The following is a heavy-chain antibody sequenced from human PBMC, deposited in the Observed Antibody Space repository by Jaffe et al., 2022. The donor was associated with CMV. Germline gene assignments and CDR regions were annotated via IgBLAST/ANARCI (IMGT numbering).Heavy chain of an antibody. CDR1: GFIFSDYY. J-gene: IGHJ6*02. CDR2: ISNSGRTT. V-gene: IGHV3-11*01. CDR3: ARKRAPGPYYYYGMDV. D-gene: IGHD3-10*01. Sequence: QVKLVESGGGLVKPGGSLRLSCAASGFIFSDYYMTWIRQAPGKGLESISYISNSGRTTDYADSVRGRFTIARDNAENSLYLQMNSLTADDTAVYFCARKRAPGPYYYYGMDVWGQGTTVIVSS.